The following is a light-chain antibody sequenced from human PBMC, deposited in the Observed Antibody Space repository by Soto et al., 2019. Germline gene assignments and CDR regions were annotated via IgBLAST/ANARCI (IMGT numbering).Light chain of an antibody. Sequence: EVVLTQSPVTLSLSPGERATLSCRASQSVSSKYVAWYQQIPGQTPRVLIYGASKRATGIPDRFSGSGSGTDFSLTISRLEAEDFAVYYCLQYDNAPQTYGQGTKVDIK. V-gene: IGKV3-20*01. CDR3: LQYDNAPQT. J-gene: IGKJ2*01. CDR2: GAS. CDR1: QSVSSKY.